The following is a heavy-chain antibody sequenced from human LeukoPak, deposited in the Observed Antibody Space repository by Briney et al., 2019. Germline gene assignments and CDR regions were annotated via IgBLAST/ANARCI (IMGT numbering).Heavy chain of an antibody. CDR2: IYYSGST. Sequence: SETLSLTCAVYGGSFSGYYWSWIRQPPGKGLEWIGYIYYSGSTYYNPSLKSRVTISVDTSKNQFSLKLSSVTAADTAVYYCARDLVGYCSGGSCYTPHFDYWGQGTLVTVSS. D-gene: IGHD2-15*01. CDR1: GGSFSGYY. CDR3: ARDLVGYCSGGSCYTPHFDY. J-gene: IGHJ4*02. V-gene: IGHV4-30-4*08.